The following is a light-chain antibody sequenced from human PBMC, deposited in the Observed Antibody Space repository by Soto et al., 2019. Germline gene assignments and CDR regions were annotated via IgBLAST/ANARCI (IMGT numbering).Light chain of an antibody. Sequence: DIQMTQSPSTLSASVGDRVTITCRASQSISSWLAWYQQKPGKAPKLLIYKASSLESGVPSRFSGSGSGTEFTLPIISLQPDDFAAYYCQQYNSYSLYTFGQGTKLEIK. CDR2: KAS. J-gene: IGKJ2*01. V-gene: IGKV1-5*03. CDR1: QSISSW. CDR3: QQYNSYSLYT.